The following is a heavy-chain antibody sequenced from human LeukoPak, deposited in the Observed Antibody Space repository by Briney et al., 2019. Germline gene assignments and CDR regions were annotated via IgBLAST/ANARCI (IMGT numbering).Heavy chain of an antibody. V-gene: IGHV3-74*01. CDR3: ARDRGYTFDY. CDR1: GFTYSAYW. CDR2: IKSDGSDT. J-gene: IGHJ4*02. Sequence: GGSLRLSCAASGFTYSAYWMHWVRQAPGKGLVWVSRIKSDGSDTTYTGSVKGRFTISRDNAKNTLYLQMNSLSAEDTAMYFCARDRGYTFDYWGQGTLVTVCS. D-gene: IGHD3-22*01.